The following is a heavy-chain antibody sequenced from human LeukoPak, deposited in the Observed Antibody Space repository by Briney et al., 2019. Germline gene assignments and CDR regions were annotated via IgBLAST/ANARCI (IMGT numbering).Heavy chain of an antibody. CDR3: ARRLTQYDCFDP. CDR2: TYYRSTWYN. V-gene: IGHV6-1*01. CDR1: GDSVSSNSVT. D-gene: IGHD2-2*01. Sequence: SQTLSLTCAISGDSVSSNSVTWNWIRQSPSRGLEWLGRTYYRSTWYNDYAVSVRGRIPVNPYTSKNQFSLHLNSVTPEDTAVYYCARRLTQYDCFDPWGQGILVTVSS. J-gene: IGHJ5*02.